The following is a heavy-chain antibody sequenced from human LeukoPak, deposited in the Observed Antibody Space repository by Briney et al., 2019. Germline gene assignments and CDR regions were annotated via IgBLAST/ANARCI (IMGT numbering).Heavy chain of an antibody. CDR2: ISVSGGDT. J-gene: IGHJ4*02. CDR1: GFTFSSYS. Sequence: GGSLRLSCAASGFTFSSYSMNWVRQAPGKGLEWASSISVSGGDTFYADSVKGRFTVSRDSSKNTLYLQMNSLRSEDSALYYCARIAVSGTWYFDLWGQGTLVTVSS. V-gene: IGHV3-23*01. CDR3: ARIAVSGTWYFDL. D-gene: IGHD6-19*01.